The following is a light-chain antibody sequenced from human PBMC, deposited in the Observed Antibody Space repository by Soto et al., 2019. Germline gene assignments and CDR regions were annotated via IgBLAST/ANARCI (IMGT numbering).Light chain of an antibody. J-gene: IGLJ1*01. CDR2: GNS. Sequence: QSALTQPPSVSGAPGQRVTTSCSGSSSNIGAGYDVHWYQQLPGTAPKLLIYGNSNRPSGVPDRFSGSKSGTSASLAITGLQAEDEADSYCQSYDSSLSGSYVFGTGTKVTVL. V-gene: IGLV1-40*01. CDR3: QSYDSSLSGSYV. CDR1: SSNIGAGYD.